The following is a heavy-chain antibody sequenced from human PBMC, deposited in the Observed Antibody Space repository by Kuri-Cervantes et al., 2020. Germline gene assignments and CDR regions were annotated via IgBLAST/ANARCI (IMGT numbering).Heavy chain of an antibody. CDR2: IGSAVDT. V-gene: IGHV3-13*01. J-gene: IGHJ4*02. CDR1: GFTFSYYG. CDR3: ARAPFDWRFDY. D-gene: IGHD3-9*01. Sequence: GGSLRLSCAASGFTFSYYGKGLVWVSGIGSAVDTYYPGSVKGRFTISRENAKNSLYLQMNSLRPADTAVYYCARAPFDWRFDYWGQGTLVTVSS.